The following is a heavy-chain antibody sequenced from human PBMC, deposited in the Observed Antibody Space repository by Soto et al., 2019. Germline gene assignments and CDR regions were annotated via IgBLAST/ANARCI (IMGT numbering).Heavy chain of an antibody. D-gene: IGHD1-26*01. V-gene: IGHV4-30-4*01. CDR2: IYYTGST. CDR3: ARDTWALPLDI. J-gene: IGHJ3*02. CDR1: GGSMSSGDYY. Sequence: QVQLQESGPGLVKPSQALSLTCTVSGGSMSSGDYYWSWIRQPPGKGLEWVGSIYYTGSTYYNPSLKSRLTISVDTSKNQFSLRPTSVSAADTAVFYCARDTWALPLDIWGHGTMVTVSS.